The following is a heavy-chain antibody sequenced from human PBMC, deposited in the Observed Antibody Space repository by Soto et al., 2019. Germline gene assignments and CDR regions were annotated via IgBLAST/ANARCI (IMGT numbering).Heavy chain of an antibody. CDR3: ARDDCGGDCYSDYYGMDV. Sequence: GASVKVSCKASGYTFTSYGISWVRQAPGQGLEWMGWISAYNGNTNYAQKLPGRVTMTTDTSTSTAYMELRSLRSDDTAVYYCARDDCGGDCYSDYYGMDVWGQGTTVTVSS. CDR2: ISAYNGNT. CDR1: GYTFTSYG. D-gene: IGHD2-21*02. J-gene: IGHJ6*02. V-gene: IGHV1-18*04.